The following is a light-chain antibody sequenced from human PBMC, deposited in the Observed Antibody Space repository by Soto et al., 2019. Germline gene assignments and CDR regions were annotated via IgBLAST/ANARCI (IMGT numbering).Light chain of an antibody. J-gene: IGKJ1*01. Sequence: EIVMTQSPATLSVSPGEGATLSCRASQSVYSNLAWYQQKPGQAPRLLIHGASTRATGIPARFSGSGSGTEFTLTISSLQSEDFAVYFCQQYDNWPSCTFGQGTKVDIK. V-gene: IGKV3-15*01. CDR3: QQYDNWPSCT. CDR1: QSVYSN. CDR2: GAS.